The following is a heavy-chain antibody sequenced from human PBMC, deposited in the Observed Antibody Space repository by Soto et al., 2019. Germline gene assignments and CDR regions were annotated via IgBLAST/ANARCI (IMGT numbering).Heavy chain of an antibody. CDR3: ARVRGRGSSDYYYYMDV. V-gene: IGHV1-18*01. Sequence: VKVSCKASGYTFTSYGISWVRQAPGQRLEWMGWISAYNGNTNYAQKLQGRVTMTTDTSTSTAYMELRSLRSDDTAVYYCARVRGRGSSDYYYYMDVWGKGTTVTVSS. CDR2: ISAYNGNT. J-gene: IGHJ6*03. D-gene: IGHD6-6*01. CDR1: GYTFTSYG.